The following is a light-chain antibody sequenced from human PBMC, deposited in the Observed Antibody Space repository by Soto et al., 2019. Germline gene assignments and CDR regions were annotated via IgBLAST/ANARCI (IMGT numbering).Light chain of an antibody. J-gene: IGKJ4*01. CDR1: QSVTTN. CDR2: DAS. Sequence: VVMTQFPATLSVSPGERATLSCRASQSVTTNFAWYQQKPGQAPSLLIYDASTRAPGVPARFSGSGSGTEFTLTISRLQSEDFAVYYCQQYDNLPLTFGGGTKVEIK. CDR3: QQYDNLPLT. V-gene: IGKV3-15*01.